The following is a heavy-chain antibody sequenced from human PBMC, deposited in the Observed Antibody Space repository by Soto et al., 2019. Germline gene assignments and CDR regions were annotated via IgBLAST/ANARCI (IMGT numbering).Heavy chain of an antibody. Sequence: GASVKVSCKASGYTFTSYGISWVRQAPGQGLEWMGWISAYNGNTNYAQKLQGRVTMTTDTSTSTAYMELRSLRSDDTAVYYCAMYYYDSSGYPTHYYYGMDVWGQGTTVPVSS. V-gene: IGHV1-18*01. D-gene: IGHD3-22*01. CDR2: ISAYNGNT. J-gene: IGHJ6*02. CDR1: GYTFTSYG. CDR3: AMYYYDSSGYPTHYYYGMDV.